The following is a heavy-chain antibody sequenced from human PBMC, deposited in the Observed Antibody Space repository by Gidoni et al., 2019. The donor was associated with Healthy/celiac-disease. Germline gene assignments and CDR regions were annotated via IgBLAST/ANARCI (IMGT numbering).Heavy chain of an antibody. CDR2: ISGSGGST. D-gene: IGHD3-3*01. V-gene: IGHV3-23*01. Sequence: EVQLLESGGGLVQPGGSLRLSCAASGFTFSSYAMGWVRQAPGKGLEWVSAISGSGGSTYYADSVKGRFTISRDNSKNTLYLQMNSLRAEDTAVYYCAKEEVLYYDFWSGLDVWGKGTTVTVSS. CDR1: GFTFSSYA. CDR3: AKEEVLYYDFWSGLDV. J-gene: IGHJ6*04.